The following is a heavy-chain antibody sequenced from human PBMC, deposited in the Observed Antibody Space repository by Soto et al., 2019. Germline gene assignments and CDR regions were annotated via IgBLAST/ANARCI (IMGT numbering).Heavy chain of an antibody. V-gene: IGHV1-3*01. CDR1: GYTFTSYA. CDR3: AAETKGFGELFY. D-gene: IGHD3-10*01. Sequence: SVKVSCKASGYTFTSYAMHWVRQAPGQRLEWMGWINAGNGNTKYSQKFQGRVTITRDTSASTAYMELSSLRSEDTAVYYCAAETKGFGELFYWGQGTLVTVSS. J-gene: IGHJ4*02. CDR2: INAGNGNT.